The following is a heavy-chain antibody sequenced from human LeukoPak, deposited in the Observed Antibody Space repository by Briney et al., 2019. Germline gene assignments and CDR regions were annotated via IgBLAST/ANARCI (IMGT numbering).Heavy chain of an antibody. CDR1: GYTFTSYA. Sequence: ASVKVSCKASGYTFTSYAMNWARQAPGQGLEWMGWINTNTGNPTYAQGFTGRFVFSLDTSVSTAYLQISSLKAEDTAVYYCASRVKLGAFDIWGQGTMVTVSS. CDR2: INTNTGNP. V-gene: IGHV7-4-1*02. CDR3: ASRVKLGAFDI. J-gene: IGHJ3*02. D-gene: IGHD2-8*01.